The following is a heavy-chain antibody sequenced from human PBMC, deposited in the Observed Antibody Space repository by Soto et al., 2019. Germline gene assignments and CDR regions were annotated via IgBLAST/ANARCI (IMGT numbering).Heavy chain of an antibody. V-gene: IGHV1-69*13. Sequence: SVKVSCKASGGTFSSYAISWVRQAPGQGLEWMGGIIPIFGTANYAQKLQGRVTITADESTSTAYKELSSLRSEDTAVYFCARDTLKAVAGTRYYYGMDVWGQGTTVTVSS. CDR3: ARDTLKAVAGTRYYYGMDV. CDR2: IIPIFGTA. J-gene: IGHJ6*02. CDR1: GGTFSSYA. D-gene: IGHD6-19*01.